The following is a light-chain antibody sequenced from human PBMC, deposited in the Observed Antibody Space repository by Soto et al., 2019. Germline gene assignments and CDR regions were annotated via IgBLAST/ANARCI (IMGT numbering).Light chain of an antibody. CDR2: GPS. CDR3: QQRHMWPIT. Sequence: EIVLTQSPGTLSLSPVERANLYFIASQSVSTTVAFYHPTPGQAPRLLVYGPSPRATGIPPRFSGSGSGTDFTLTISSLEPEDSAVYYCQQRHMWPITFGQGTRL. J-gene: IGKJ5*01. V-gene: IGKV3-11*01. CDR1: QSVSTT.